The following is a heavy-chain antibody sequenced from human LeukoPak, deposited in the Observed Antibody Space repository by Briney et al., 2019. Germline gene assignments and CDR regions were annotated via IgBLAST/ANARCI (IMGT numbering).Heavy chain of an antibody. J-gene: IGHJ4*02. Sequence: GGSLRLSCAASGFTFSSYGMHWVRQAPGKGPEWVAFIRYDGSNKYYADSVKGRFTISRDNSKNTLYLQMNSLRAEDTAVYYCAALTMIRGVIGYWGQGTLVTVSS. CDR3: AALTMIRGVIGY. CDR2: IRYDGSNK. D-gene: IGHD3-10*01. CDR1: GFTFSSYG. V-gene: IGHV3-30*02.